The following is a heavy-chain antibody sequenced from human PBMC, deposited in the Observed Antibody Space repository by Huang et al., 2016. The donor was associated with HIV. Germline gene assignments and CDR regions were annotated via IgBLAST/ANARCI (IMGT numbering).Heavy chain of an antibody. CDR1: GYTFTNYH. CDR3: ARALLLFGLGSPLDF. D-gene: IGHD3-10*01. Sequence: QVQLVQSGAEVKKPGASVKIYCKASGYTFTNYHMHWVRQATGQGLDWMGMSNRSGARTRDAQTCQGRVTMTSDTSTSTVYMELSSLTPEDTAVYYCARALLLFGLGSPLDFWGQGSLVTVSS. V-gene: IGHV1-46*01. J-gene: IGHJ4*02. CDR2: SNRSGART.